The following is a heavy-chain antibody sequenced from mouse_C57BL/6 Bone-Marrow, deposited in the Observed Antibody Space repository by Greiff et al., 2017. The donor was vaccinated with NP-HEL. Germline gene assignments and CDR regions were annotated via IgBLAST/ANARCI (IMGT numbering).Heavy chain of an antibody. D-gene: IGHD3-2*02. Sequence: HVQLPQPGTELVKPGASCYIFTRHWMHWVKQRPGPGLAWIGNINPTNGDTNYNEKLKSKATLTVDKSSSTAYMQLSSLTSEDSAVYCCARDSGYAFDYWGQGTTLTVSS. J-gene: IGHJ2*01. CDR2: INPTNGDT. CDR3: ARDSGYAFDY. V-gene: IGHV1-53*01. CDR1: YIFTRHW.